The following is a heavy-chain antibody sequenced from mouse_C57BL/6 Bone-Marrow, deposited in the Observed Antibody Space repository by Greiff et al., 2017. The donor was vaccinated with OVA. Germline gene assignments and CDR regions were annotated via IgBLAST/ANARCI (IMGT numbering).Heavy chain of an antibody. CDR1: GYTFTSYW. CDR3: ARKDYDYDWFAY. V-gene: IGHV1-55*01. CDR2: IYPGSGST. Sequence: VQLQQPGAELVKPGASVKMSCNASGYTFTSYWITWVKQRPGQGLEWIGDIYPGSGSTNYNEKFKSKATLTVDTSSSTAYMQLSSLTSEDSAVYYCARKDYDYDWFAYWGQGTLVTVSA. D-gene: IGHD2-4*01. J-gene: IGHJ3*01.